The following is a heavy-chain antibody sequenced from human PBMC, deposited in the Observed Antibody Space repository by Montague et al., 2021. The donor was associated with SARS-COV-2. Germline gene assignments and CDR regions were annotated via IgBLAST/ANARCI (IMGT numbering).Heavy chain of an antibody. D-gene: IGHD2-21*02. CDR1: GGSISGYY. Sequence: SETLSLTCTVSGGSISGYYWSWIRQPPGKGLEWIGEINHSGSTNXNPSLKSRVTITVDTSKNQFSLKLSSVTAADTAVYYCARGSWHIVVVTAIRDGYYGMDVWGQGTTVTVSS. CDR3: ARGSWHIVVVTAIRDGYYGMDV. J-gene: IGHJ6*02. V-gene: IGHV4-34*01. CDR2: INHSGST.